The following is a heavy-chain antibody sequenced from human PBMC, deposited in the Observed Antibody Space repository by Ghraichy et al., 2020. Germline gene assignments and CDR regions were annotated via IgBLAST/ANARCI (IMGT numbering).Heavy chain of an antibody. V-gene: IGHV3-53*01. CDR1: GFTVSSNY. D-gene: IGHD2/OR15-2a*01. J-gene: IGHJ6*02. Sequence: GGSLRLSCAASGFTVSSNYMSWVRQAPGKGLEWVSVINTGGSTYYADSVKGHFTISRDDSKNTVYLQINSLRAEDTAVYYCAKRAPFHGMDVWGQGTTVTVSS. CDR3: AKRAPFHGMDV. CDR2: INTGGST.